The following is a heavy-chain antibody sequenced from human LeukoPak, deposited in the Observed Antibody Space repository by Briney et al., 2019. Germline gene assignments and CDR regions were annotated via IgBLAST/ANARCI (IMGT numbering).Heavy chain of an antibody. CDR2: IYYSGST. CDR3: ARLDGYRYYFDY. Sequence: PSETLSLTCTVSGGSISSYYWSWIRQPPGKGLEWIGYIYYSGSTNYNPSLKSRVTISVDTSKNQFSLKLSSVAAADTAVYYCARLDGYRYYFDYWGQGTLVTVSS. D-gene: IGHD5-24*01. CDR1: GGSISSYY. V-gene: IGHV4-59*08. J-gene: IGHJ4*02.